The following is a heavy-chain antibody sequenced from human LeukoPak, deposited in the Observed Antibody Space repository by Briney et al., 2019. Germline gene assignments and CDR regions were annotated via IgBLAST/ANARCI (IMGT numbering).Heavy chain of an antibody. D-gene: IGHD1-26*01. V-gene: IGHV3-23*01. Sequence: GGSLRLSCAASGFTFSTYAVNWVRQAPGKGLEWVSTISGSGDSTYYADSVKGRFTISRDNSKDTLYLQMSSVRVDDTAVYYCANDGNYFDCWGQGTLVTVSS. J-gene: IGHJ4*02. CDR3: ANDGNYFDC. CDR2: ISGSGDST. CDR1: GFTFSTYA.